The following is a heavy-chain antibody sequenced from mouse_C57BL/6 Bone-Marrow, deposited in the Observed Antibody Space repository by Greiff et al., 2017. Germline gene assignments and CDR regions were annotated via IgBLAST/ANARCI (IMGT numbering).Heavy chain of an antibody. V-gene: IGHV1-64*01. CDR2: IHPNSGST. D-gene: IGHD3-2*02. J-gene: IGHJ2*01. CDR3: ARGTAQASFDY. CDR1: GYTFTSYW. Sequence: QVQLQQPGAELVKPGASVTLSCKASGYTFTSYWMHWVKQRPGQGLEWIGMIHPNSGSTNYNEKFKSKATMPVDKSTSTAYMQLSSLTSEDSAVYYCARGTAQASFDYWGQGTTLTVSS.